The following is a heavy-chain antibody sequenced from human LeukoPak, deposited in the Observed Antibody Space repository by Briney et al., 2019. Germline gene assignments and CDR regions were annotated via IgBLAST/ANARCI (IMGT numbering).Heavy chain of an antibody. Sequence: SETLSLTCTVSGGSISSYYWSWIRQPPGKGLEWIGYIYYSGSTNYNPSLKSRVTISVDTSKNQFSLKLSSVTAADTAVYYCARDGCSGGSCYSSAYYYYYMDVWGKGTTVTVSS. CDR2: IYYSGST. CDR1: GGSISSYY. CDR3: ARDGCSGGSCYSSAYYYYYMDV. D-gene: IGHD2-15*01. J-gene: IGHJ6*03. V-gene: IGHV4-59*01.